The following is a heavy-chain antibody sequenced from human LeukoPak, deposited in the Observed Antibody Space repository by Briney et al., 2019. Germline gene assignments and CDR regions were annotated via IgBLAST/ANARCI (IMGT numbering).Heavy chain of an antibody. D-gene: IGHD6-25*01. CDR1: GGSISSYY. CDR3: ARHGGSAATYFDY. V-gene: IGHV4-59*08. CDR2: IHYSGGIT. J-gene: IGHJ4*02. Sequence: PSETLSLTCTVSGGSISSYYWSWIRQPPGKGLEWIGYIHYSGGITYYNPSLKSRVTISVGTSKNQFSLSLSSVTAADTAVYYCARHGGSAATYFDYWGQGTLVTVSS.